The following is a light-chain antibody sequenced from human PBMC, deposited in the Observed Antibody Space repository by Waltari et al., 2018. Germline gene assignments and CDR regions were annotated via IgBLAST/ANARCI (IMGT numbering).Light chain of an antibody. Sequence: DIVMTQSPDSLAVSLGERATINCKSSQSVLYSSNNKNYLACYQQKPGQPPKLLIYWASTRESGVPDRFSGSWSGTDFTLTISSLQAEDVAVYYCQQYYSTPYTFGQGTKLEIK. CDR2: WAS. J-gene: IGKJ2*01. CDR3: QQYYSTPYT. V-gene: IGKV4-1*01. CDR1: QSVLYSSNNKNY.